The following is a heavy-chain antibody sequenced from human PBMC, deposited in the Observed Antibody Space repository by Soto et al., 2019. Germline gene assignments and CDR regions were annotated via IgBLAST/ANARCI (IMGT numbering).Heavy chain of an antibody. CDR2: VSKDGSVK. D-gene: IGHD3-10*01. J-gene: IGHJ4*02. Sequence: GGSLRLSCEGSGFTFSRHALHWVRQAPGKGLEWVAVVSKDGSVKYWIESVKGRFTLSRDNSKNTVYLEMNSLRPEDTGVYYCVRSRSGAVADSFDLWGQGTLVTISS. CDR1: GFTFSRHA. V-gene: IGHV3-30-3*01. CDR3: VRSRSGAVADSFDL.